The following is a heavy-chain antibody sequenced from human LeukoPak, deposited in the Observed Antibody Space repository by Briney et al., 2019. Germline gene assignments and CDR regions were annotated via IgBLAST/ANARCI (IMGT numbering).Heavy chain of an antibody. J-gene: IGHJ4*02. CDR3: ARARGYFDWLPPFDY. CDR1: GYTFTGYY. D-gene: IGHD3-9*01. CDR2: INPNSGGT. V-gene: IGHV1-2*02. Sequence: ASVKVSCKASGYTFTGYYMHWVRQAPGQGLEWMGWINPNSGGTNYAQKFQGRVTMTRDTSISTAYMELSRLRSDDTAAYYCARARGYFDWLPPFDYWGQGTLVTVSS.